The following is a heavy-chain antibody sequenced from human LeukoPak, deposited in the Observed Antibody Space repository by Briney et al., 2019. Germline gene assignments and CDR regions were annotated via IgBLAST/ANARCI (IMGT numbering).Heavy chain of an antibody. J-gene: IGHJ5*02. CDR1: GASISSSSYY. D-gene: IGHD3-22*01. V-gene: IGHV4-39*07. CDR3: ARSSGYYQGWFDP. Sequence: SETLSLTCTVSGASISSSSYYWGWIRQPPGKGLEWIGSIYYSASTYYNPSLKSRVTISVDTSKNQFSLKLSSVTAVDTAVYYCARSSGYYQGWFDPWGQGTLVTVSS. CDR2: IYYSAST.